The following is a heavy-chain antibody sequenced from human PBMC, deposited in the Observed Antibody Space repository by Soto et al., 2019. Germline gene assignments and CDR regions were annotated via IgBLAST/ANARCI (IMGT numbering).Heavy chain of an antibody. CDR3: ARAEGVDWNYALGY. Sequence: PSETLSLTCTASGGTISSSYCSWSWKPPGKGLEWIGYIYYSGSTNYNPSLKSRVTISVDTSKNQFSLKLSSVTAADTAVYYCARAEGVDWNYALGYWGQGTLVTVSS. J-gene: IGHJ4*02. CDR1: GGTISSSY. CDR2: IYYSGST. D-gene: IGHD1-7*01. V-gene: IGHV4-59*01.